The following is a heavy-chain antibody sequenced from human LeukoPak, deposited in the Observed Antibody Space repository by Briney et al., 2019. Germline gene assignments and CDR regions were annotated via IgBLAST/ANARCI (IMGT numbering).Heavy chain of an antibody. D-gene: IGHD6-13*01. V-gene: IGHV1-18*01. J-gene: IGHJ4*02. Sequence: ASVKVSCKASGYTFASYTITWVRQAPGQGLEWMGWISAYNGNTNYAQKFQGRVTMTTDTSTSTAYMELRSLRSDDTAVYYCARDLEAAAARPRTQPLDYWGQGTLVTVSS. CDR2: ISAYNGNT. CDR3: ARDLEAAAARPRTQPLDY. CDR1: GYTFASYT.